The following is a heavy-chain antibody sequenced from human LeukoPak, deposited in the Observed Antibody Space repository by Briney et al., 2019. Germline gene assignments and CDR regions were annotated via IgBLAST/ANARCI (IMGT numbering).Heavy chain of an antibody. CDR3: VRFYYDSSGYFMDY. D-gene: IGHD3-22*01. V-gene: IGHV3-21*01. Sequence: GGSLRLSCTASGFTFGDYAMSWVRQAPGKGLEWVSSISSSSSYIYYADSVKGRFTISRDNAKNSLYLQMNSLRAEDTAVYYCVRFYYDSSGYFMDYWGQGTLVTVSS. J-gene: IGHJ4*02. CDR2: ISSSSSYI. CDR1: GFTFGDYA.